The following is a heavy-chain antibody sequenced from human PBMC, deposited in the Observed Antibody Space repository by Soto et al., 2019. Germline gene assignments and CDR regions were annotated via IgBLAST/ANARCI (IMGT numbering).Heavy chain of an antibody. CDR1: GSTFANDD. V-gene: IGHV1-8*01. Sequence: SVKVACKASGSTFANDDVNWVRQAAVQGLEWMGWMNPNSGNTGSSQNFQGRLTMTRNNSITTAYMELSGLISEDTAVYYCARLGQEKERSETPSDSWGQGTLVTVSS. CDR2: MNPNSGNT. J-gene: IGHJ4*02. D-gene: IGHD1-26*01. CDR3: ARLGQEKERSETPSDS.